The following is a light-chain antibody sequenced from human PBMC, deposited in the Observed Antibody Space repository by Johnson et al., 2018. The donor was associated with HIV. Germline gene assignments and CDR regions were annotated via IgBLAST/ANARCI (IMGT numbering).Light chain of an antibody. CDR3: GTWDSRLSAYV. V-gene: IGLV1-51*01. J-gene: IGLJ1*01. Sequence: QSVLTQPPSVSAAPGQKVTIYCSGSSSNIGNNYVSWYQQLPGTAPKLLIYDNNERPSGIPDRFSGSKSGTSATLGITGLQTGDEADYHCGTWDSRLSAYVFGTGTKVTVL. CDR1: SSNIGNNY. CDR2: DNN.